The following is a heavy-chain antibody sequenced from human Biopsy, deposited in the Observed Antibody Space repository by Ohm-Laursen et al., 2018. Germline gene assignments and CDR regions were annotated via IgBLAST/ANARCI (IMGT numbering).Heavy chain of an antibody. J-gene: IGHJ6*02. Sequence: TQTLTLTCSFSGFSLSARGMCVSWIRQAPGKALEWLARVAWDDYKDYSASLQTKLSISKDTSNDQVVLTVNNVDPADTATYYYARTPILIVSAGLVYRHRRHLQGMDVWGQGIAVTVS. CDR1: GFSLSARGMC. V-gene: IGHV2-70*11. CDR3: ARTPILIVSAGLVYRHRRHLQGMDV. D-gene: IGHD6-13*01. CDR2: VAWDDYK.